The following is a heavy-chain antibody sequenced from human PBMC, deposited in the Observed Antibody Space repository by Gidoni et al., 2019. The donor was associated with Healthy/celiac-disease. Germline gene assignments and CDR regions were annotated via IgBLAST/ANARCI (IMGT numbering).Heavy chain of an antibody. Sequence: QVQLVQSGAEVKKPGASVKVACKASGYTFTGYYMHWVRQAPGQGLEWMGWINPNSGGTNDAQKFQGRVTMTRDTSISTAYMELSRLRSDDTAVYYCARDWGGDYEEGFDPWGQGTLVTVSS. CDR3: ARDWGGDYEEGFDP. CDR1: GYTFTGYY. D-gene: IGHD4-17*01. J-gene: IGHJ5*02. CDR2: INPNSGGT. V-gene: IGHV1-2*02.